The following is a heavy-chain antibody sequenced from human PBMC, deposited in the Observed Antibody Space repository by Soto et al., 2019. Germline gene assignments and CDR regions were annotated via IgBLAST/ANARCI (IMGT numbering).Heavy chain of an antibody. CDR2: TSYTGNT. CDR3: AGPTIFGVVDDRTYGMDV. Sequence: PSETLSLTCIVSGGSITSYHWSWIRQFPGKGLEWIAYTSYTGNTNYNPSLQSRVTISMDTSKNQLSLKLSSVTAADTAVYYCAGPTIFGVVDDRTYGMDVWGQGTTVTVSS. V-gene: IGHV4-59*03. D-gene: IGHD3-3*01. CDR1: GGSITSYH. J-gene: IGHJ6*02.